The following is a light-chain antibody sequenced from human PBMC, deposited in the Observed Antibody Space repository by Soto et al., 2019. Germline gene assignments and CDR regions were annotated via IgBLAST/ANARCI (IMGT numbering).Light chain of an antibody. CDR2: EVS. V-gene: IGLV2-14*01. CDR3: SSFSSSSTLYG. J-gene: IGLJ1*01. CDR1: SSDVGGHHF. Sequence: QSALTQPASVSASPGQSITISCTGTSSDVGGHHFVSWYHQHPGKAPKVIIYEVSDRPSGVSDRFSGSKSDNTASLTISGLQADDEADYYCSSFSSSSTLYGFGTGTKRTVL.